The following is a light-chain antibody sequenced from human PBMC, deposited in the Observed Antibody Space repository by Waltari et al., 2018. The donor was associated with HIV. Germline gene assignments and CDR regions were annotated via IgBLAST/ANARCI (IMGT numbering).Light chain of an antibody. V-gene: IGKV1-6*02. CDR3: LQHHSYPLT. Sequence: IQLAQSPSSLSASIGERVIITCRASEAPKRLIYSASSVQNGVPSRFSGSGTGTNFTLTINSLQSEDCATYYCLQHHSYPLTVGGGTKVEV. CDR2: SAS. J-gene: IGKJ4*02. CDR1: E.